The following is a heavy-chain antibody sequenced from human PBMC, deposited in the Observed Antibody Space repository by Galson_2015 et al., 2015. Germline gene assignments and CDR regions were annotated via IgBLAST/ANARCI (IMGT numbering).Heavy chain of an antibody. D-gene: IGHD3-10*01. J-gene: IGHJ5*02. Sequence: SCKASGGTFSSYTISWVRQAPGQGLEWMGRIIPILGIANYAQKFQGRVTITADKSTSTAYMELSSLRSEDTAVYYCARISKSDGSGSYRWFDPWGQGTLVTVSS. V-gene: IGHV1-69*02. CDR2: IIPILGIA. CDR1: GGTFSSYT. CDR3: ARISKSDGSGSYRWFDP.